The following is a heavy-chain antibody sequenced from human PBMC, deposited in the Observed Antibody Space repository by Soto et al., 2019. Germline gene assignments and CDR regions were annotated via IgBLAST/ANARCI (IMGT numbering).Heavy chain of an antibody. CDR3: TRGGDPYKTGH. D-gene: IGHD2-21*01. CDR2: IHYSGST. J-gene: IGHJ4*02. Sequence: SETLSLTCTVAGGSVNIRTYYWSRIRQPPGKGLEWIGFIHYSGSTNYNPSLKGRVTMSVDTSKNQFSLKLTSVNTADTAIYYYTRGGDPYKTGHWGQGTLVTVSS. CDR1: GGSVNIRTYY. V-gene: IGHV4-61*01.